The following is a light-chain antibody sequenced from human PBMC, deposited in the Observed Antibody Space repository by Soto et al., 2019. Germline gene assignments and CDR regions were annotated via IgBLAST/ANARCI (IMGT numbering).Light chain of an antibody. J-gene: IGKJ2*01. Sequence: IQMTQSPSSLSASVGDRVTITCRASQNINIFLRWSQQTPGKAPNLLIFDASNLQGGVPSRFSGSGSGADFTLTINSLQPEDFATYYCLQYHTYPHTFGQGTKLEIK. V-gene: IGKV1-6*02. CDR1: QNINIF. CDR3: LQYHTYPHT. CDR2: DAS.